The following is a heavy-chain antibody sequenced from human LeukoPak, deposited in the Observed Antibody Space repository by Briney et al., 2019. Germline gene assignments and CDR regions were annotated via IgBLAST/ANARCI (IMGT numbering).Heavy chain of an antibody. CDR1: GDSFTSYW. J-gene: IGHJ5*02. V-gene: IGHV5-51*01. D-gene: IGHD2-21*02. CDR2: IHPGDSDS. Sequence: GESLKISCKGSGDSFTSYWIGWVRQLPGKGLEWMGVIHPGDSDSRYSPSFQGQVTISADNSTSTAYLQWSSLKASDTAMYYCARLPYCGSDCYLNWCDPWGQGTLVIVSS. CDR3: ARLPYCGSDCYLNWCDP.